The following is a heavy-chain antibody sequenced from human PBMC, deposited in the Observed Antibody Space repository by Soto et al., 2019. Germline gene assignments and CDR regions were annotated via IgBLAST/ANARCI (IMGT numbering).Heavy chain of an antibody. CDR1: GFTFSSYA. J-gene: IGHJ6*02. V-gene: IGHV3-23*01. CDR3: AKGLRGEYQLLYPYYYYYGMDV. CDR2: ISGSGGST. Sequence: LRLSCAASGFTFSSYAMSWVRQAPGKGLEWVSAISGSGGSTYYADSVKGRFTISRDNSKNTLYLQMNSLRAEDTAAYYCAKGLRGEYQLLYPYYYYYGMDVWGQGTTVTVSS. D-gene: IGHD2-2*02.